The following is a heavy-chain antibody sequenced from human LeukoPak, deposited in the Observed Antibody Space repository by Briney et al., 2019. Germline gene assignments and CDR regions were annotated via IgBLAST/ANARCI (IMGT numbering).Heavy chain of an antibody. Sequence: PGGSLRLSYAASGFSLSNYWMHWVRQAPGKGLMWVSQISPDGSQTFYADSVKGRFTISRDNSENTLYLQMNSLRAEDTAVYYCARERIYFGSGRDLTDARLFYYYGMDVWGQGTTVTVSS. CDR1: GFSLSNYW. D-gene: IGHD3-10*01. J-gene: IGHJ6*02. CDR2: ISPDGSQT. CDR3: ARERIYFGSGRDLTDARLFYYYGMDV. V-gene: IGHV3-74*01.